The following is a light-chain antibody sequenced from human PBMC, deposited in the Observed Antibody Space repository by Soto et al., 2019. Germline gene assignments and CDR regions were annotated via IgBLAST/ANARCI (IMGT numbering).Light chain of an antibody. V-gene: IGLV1-44*01. CDR2: SND. CDR3: SAWDASLNGPV. Sequence: QSVLTQPPSASGTPGQRVTISCSGSSSNIGTKTVNWYQQLPGTAPKIIIHSNDQRPSGVPDRFSASKSGTSASLAISGLLSEDEADYHCSAWDASLNGPVFGGGPKVTVL. CDR1: SSNIGTKT. J-gene: IGLJ3*02.